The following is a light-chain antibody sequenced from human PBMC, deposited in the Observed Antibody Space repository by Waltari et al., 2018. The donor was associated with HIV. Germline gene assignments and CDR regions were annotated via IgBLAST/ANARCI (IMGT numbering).Light chain of an antibody. Sequence: DIVMTQTPLSLSVTPGQPASISCKSNQSLQHSNRKTYLYWYLQKSGQPPQLLIYEVSNHFSGVPDRFSGSGSGTDFTLKISRVEAEDVGVYYCLQSLEIPLTFGGGTKVEIK. CDR2: EVS. J-gene: IGKJ4*01. CDR3: LQSLEIPLT. V-gene: IGKV2D-29*01. CDR1: QSLQHSNRKTY.